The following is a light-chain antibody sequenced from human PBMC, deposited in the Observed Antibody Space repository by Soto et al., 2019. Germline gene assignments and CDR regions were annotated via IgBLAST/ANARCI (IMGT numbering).Light chain of an antibody. CDR1: QSVSSY. Sequence: EIVLTQSPATLSLSPGETATLSCRASQSVSSYLACYQQKPGQAPRLLIYGASTRATGIPARFSGSGSGTEFTLTISSLQSEDFAVYYCQQYNNWPPITFGQGTRLEIK. CDR3: QQYNNWPPIT. J-gene: IGKJ5*01. V-gene: IGKV3-15*01. CDR2: GAS.